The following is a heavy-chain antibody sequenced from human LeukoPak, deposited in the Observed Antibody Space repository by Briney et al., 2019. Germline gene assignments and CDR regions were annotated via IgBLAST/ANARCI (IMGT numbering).Heavy chain of an antibody. V-gene: IGHV3-7*03. Sequence: GGSLRLSCAASGFPFNAYWMTWVRQAPGKGLEWVANIRQDGDTKYYVDSVKGRFTISRDNAMNSLYLQMNSLRAEDTAIYYCARSLPYGTTWYGRSDFWGQGTLVTVFS. D-gene: IGHD6-13*01. CDR1: GFPFNAYW. J-gene: IGHJ4*02. CDR2: IRQDGDTK. CDR3: ARSLPYGTTWYGRSDF.